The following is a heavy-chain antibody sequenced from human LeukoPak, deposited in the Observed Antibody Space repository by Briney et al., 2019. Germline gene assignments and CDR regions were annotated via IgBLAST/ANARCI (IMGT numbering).Heavy chain of an antibody. CDR3: ARGAHGDNVALFAY. J-gene: IGHJ4*02. Sequence: SQTLSLTCAISGDSVSSNSAAWNWIRQSPSRGLEWLGRTYYRSKWYNDYALSVRGRITINPDTSKNQFSLQLNPVSPEDTAVYYCARGAHGDNVALFAYWGQGTLVTVSS. V-gene: IGHV6-1*01. CDR2: TYYRSKWYN. CDR1: GDSVSSNSAA. D-gene: IGHD4-17*01.